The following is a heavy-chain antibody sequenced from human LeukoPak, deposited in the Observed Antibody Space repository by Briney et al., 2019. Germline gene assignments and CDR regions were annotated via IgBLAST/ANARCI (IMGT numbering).Heavy chain of an antibody. CDR1: GFTFSNAW. D-gene: IGHD6-6*01. Sequence: GGSLRLSCAASGFTFSNAWMSWVRQAPGKGLEWVGRIKSKTDGGTTDYAAPVKGRFTISRDDSKNTLHLQMNSLKTEDTAVYYCTTGSIAARRRSYWGQGTLVTVSS. V-gene: IGHV3-15*01. CDR3: TTGSIAARRRSY. CDR2: IKSKTDGGTT. J-gene: IGHJ4*02.